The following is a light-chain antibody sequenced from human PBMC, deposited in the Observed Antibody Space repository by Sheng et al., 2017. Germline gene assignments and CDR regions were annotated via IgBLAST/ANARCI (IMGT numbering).Light chain of an antibody. CDR2: KAS. CDR3: QHYDTYSPT. CDR1: QSISTW. J-gene: IGKJ1*01. Sequence: DIQMTQSPSTLSAAVGDRVTITCRASQSISTWLAWYQQRPGKAPNLLIYKASTLERGVPSRFSGSGSGTEFTLTINSLQPDDFATYYCQHYDTYSPTFGQGTKVEIK. V-gene: IGKV1-5*03.